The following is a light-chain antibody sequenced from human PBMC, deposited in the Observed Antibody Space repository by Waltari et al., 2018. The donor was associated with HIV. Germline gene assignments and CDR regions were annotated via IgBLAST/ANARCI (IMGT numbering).Light chain of an antibody. J-gene: IGLJ2*01. CDR2: SNN. CDR1: YSNIGSNT. CDR3: AAWDDSLHGEL. Sequence: QSVLTQTPSLSGTPGQRVTISCSGGYSNIGSNTVNWYQQFPGTAPRLLIYSNNQRPAGCPDRCSGSKSGTSASLVISELQSQDEADYHCAAWDDSLHGELFGGGTKLTVL. V-gene: IGLV1-44*01.